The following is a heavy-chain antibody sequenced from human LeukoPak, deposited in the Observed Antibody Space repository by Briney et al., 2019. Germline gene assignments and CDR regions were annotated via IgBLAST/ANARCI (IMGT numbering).Heavy chain of an antibody. Sequence: PGGSLRLSCAAFGFTFSNYAMTWVRQAPGKGLEWVSGISASGGATYSAESVRGRFTISRDNSKNTLYLQMNSLRVDDTAAYFCATISGSFEYLDYWGQGTLVTVSS. J-gene: IGHJ4*02. D-gene: IGHD1-26*01. CDR1: GFTFSNYA. V-gene: IGHV3-23*01. CDR3: ATISGSFEYLDY. CDR2: ISASGGAT.